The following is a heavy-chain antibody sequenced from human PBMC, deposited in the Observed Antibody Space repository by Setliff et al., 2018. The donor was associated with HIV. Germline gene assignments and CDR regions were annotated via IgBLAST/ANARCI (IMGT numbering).Heavy chain of an antibody. V-gene: IGHV4-39*01. CDR2: MYYSGST. J-gene: IGHJ4*02. CDR1: GGSINISSYY. CDR3: ASGNCAGDCYHDY. D-gene: IGHD2-21*02. Sequence: LSLTCTVSGGSINISSYYWGWIRQPPGKGLEWIGSMYYSGSTYQNLSLKRRVTISVDMSKNQFSLKLSSVTEADTAVYYCASGNCAGDCYHDYWGQGTLVTVSS.